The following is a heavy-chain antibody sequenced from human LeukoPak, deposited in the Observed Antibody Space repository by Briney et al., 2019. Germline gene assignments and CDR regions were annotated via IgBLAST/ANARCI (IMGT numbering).Heavy chain of an antibody. CDR3: ARDAVTMVRGVDYFDY. V-gene: IGHV1-2*02. D-gene: IGHD3-10*01. CDR2: INPNSGGT. CDR1: GYTFTGYY. J-gene: IGHJ4*02. Sequence: ASVKVSCKASGYTFTGYYMHWVRQAPGQGLEWMGWINPNSGGTNYAQKFQGRVTMTRDTSISTAYMELSRLRSDDTAVYYCARDAVTMVRGVDYFDYWGQGTLVTVSS.